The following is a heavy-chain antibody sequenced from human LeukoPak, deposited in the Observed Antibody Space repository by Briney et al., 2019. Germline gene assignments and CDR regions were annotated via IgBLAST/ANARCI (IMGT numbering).Heavy chain of an antibody. CDR3: AGDDSSGYFFDF. CDR1: GFTFNSYN. V-gene: IGHV3-48*01. CDR2: ISSSSSII. D-gene: IGHD3-22*01. J-gene: IGHJ4*02. Sequence: GGSLRLSCGASGFTFNSYNMNWVRQAPGKGLEWVSYISSSSSIIYYTDSVKGRFTISRDNAKNSLCLQMNSLRAEDTAMYFCAGDDSSGYFFDFWGQGTLVTVSS.